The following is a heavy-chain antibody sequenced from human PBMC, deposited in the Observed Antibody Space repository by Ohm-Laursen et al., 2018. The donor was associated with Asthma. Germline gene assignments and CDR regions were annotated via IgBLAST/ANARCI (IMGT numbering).Heavy chain of an antibody. CDR1: GGSISTSY. V-gene: IGHV4-59*01. Sequence: PSETLSLTCTVSGGSISTSYWGWIRQPPGKGLEWIGYIYYSGSTNYNPSLKSRVTISVDTTKNQFSLKLSSVTAADTAVYYCARTSLDYGDYEVYGMDVWGQGTTVTVSS. CDR3: ARTSLDYGDYEVYGMDV. D-gene: IGHD4-17*01. CDR2: IYYSGST. J-gene: IGHJ6*02.